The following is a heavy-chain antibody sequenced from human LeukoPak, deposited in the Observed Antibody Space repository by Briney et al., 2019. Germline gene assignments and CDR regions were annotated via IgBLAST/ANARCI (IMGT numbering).Heavy chain of an antibody. D-gene: IGHD1-26*01. Sequence: SETLSLTCAVYGGSFSGYYWSWIRQSPGKGLEWVGEINHSGSTNYNPSLKSRVTISVDTSKNQFSLKLSSVTAADTAVYYCARDGTYSGSYQTWGQGTLVTVSS. CDR3: ARDGTYSGSYQT. CDR1: GGSFSGYY. J-gene: IGHJ5*02. CDR2: INHSGST. V-gene: IGHV4-34*01.